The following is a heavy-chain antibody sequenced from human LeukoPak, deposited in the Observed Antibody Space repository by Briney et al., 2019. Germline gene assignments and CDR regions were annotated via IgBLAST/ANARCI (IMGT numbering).Heavy chain of an antibody. J-gene: IGHJ4*02. D-gene: IGHD3-10*01. CDR1: GDSVSSGGYY. Sequence: SETLSLTCTVSGDSVSSGGYYWSWIRQPPGKGLEWIGYIYNIVNTNYNPSLKSRVTISVDTSKNQFSLKLTSVTAADTAVYYCARSTKTNELPCYFDYWGQGTLDRVSS. CDR3: ARSTKTNELPCYFDY. V-gene: IGHV4-61*08. CDR2: IYNIVNT.